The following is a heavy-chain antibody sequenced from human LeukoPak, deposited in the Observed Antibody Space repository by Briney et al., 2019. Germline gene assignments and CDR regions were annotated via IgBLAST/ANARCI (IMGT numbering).Heavy chain of an antibody. D-gene: IGHD4/OR15-4a*01. CDR1: GGSISSYY. Sequence: SETLSLTCTVSGGSISSYYWSWIRQPAGKGLEWIGRIYTSGSTNYNPSLKSRVTMSVDTSKNQFSLKLSSVTAADTAVYYCARDGAPIGSMVGGDLDYWGQGTLVTVSS. J-gene: IGHJ4*02. CDR2: IYTSGST. V-gene: IGHV4-4*07. CDR3: ARDGAPIGSMVGGDLDY.